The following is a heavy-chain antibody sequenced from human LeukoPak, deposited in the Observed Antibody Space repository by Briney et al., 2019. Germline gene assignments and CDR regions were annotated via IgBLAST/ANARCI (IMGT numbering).Heavy chain of an antibody. CDR1: RFNFNTYA. D-gene: IGHD2-15*01. J-gene: IGHJ4*02. Sequence: GGSLSLSCEASRFNFNTYAMSWVRQAPGKGLEWVSGISVTGGNTYYADSVKGRFTISRDNSMNALYLQMNSLRAEDTALYYCAKDVCSGGSCNSPYYFDDWGQGTLVTVSS. V-gene: IGHV3-23*01. CDR3: AKDVCSGGSCNSPYYFDD. CDR2: ISVTGGNT.